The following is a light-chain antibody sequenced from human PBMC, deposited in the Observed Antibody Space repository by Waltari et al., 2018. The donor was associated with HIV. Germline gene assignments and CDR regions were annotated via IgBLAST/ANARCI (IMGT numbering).Light chain of an antibody. CDR3: QHYGDSPRT. CDR2: GAS. Sequence: EIVLTQSPGTLSFSPGARATLSCRASQSVSRNYLAWYQQKPGQAPRLLIYGASTRASDVPDRFSGSGSGTDFTLTISRLEPEDFAMYYCQHYGDSPRTFGQGTKVEIK. J-gene: IGKJ1*01. V-gene: IGKV3-20*01. CDR1: QSVSRNY.